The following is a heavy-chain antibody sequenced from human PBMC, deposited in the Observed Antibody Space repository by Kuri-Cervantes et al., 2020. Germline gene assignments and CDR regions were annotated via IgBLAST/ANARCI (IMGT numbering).Heavy chain of an antibody. CDR1: GGSFSGYY. V-gene: IGHV4-34*01. J-gene: IGHJ5*02. Sequence: SETLSLTCAVYGGSFSGYYWSWIRQPPGKGLEWIGEINHSGSTNYNPSLKSRVTISVDTSKNQFSLKLSSVTAADTAVYHCARDPVTYCSSTSCYGGWFDPWGQGTLVTVSS. D-gene: IGHD2-2*01. CDR3: ARDPVTYCSSTSCYGGWFDP. CDR2: INHSGST.